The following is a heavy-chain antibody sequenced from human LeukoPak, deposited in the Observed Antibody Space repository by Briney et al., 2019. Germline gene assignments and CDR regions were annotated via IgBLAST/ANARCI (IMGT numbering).Heavy chain of an antibody. Sequence: ASVKVSCKASGYTFIAYYIHWVRQAPGQGLEGMGWINPNSGGTDLAQRFQGRVTMTRGTSISTVYMELRRLRSDDTAGYYCATDNSFISSSCSNSYMDVWGKGTTVTVSS. CDR3: ATDNSFISSSCSNSYMDV. CDR1: GYTFIAYY. CDR2: INPNSGGT. V-gene: IGHV1-2*02. D-gene: IGHD2-2*01. J-gene: IGHJ6*03.